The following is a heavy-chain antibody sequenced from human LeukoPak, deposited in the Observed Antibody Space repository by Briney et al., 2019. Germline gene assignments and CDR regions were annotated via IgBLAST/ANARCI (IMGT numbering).Heavy chain of an antibody. CDR2: ISPIGVTT. D-gene: IGHD3-10*01. V-gene: IGHV3-23*01. CDR3: AKADYGSGTPTDY. Sequence: GGSLRLSCAASGFTFSSYAMSWVRQAPGKGLEWVSVISPIGVTTYSPPSVKARFTISRDNSTNTPYLQMNSLRAEDTAVYYCAKADYGSGTPTDYWGQGTLVTVSS. CDR1: GFTFSSYA. J-gene: IGHJ4*02.